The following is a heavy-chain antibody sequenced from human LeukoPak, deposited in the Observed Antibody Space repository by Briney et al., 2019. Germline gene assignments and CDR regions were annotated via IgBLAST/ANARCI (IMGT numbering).Heavy chain of an antibody. Sequence: SVKVSCKASGGTFSSYAISLVRQAPGQGLEWMGRIIPIFGTANYAQKFQGRVTITADESTSTAYMELSSLRSEDTAVYYCARDGRWDYGSGNWFDPWGQGTLVTVSS. CDR1: GGTFSSYA. J-gene: IGHJ5*02. CDR3: ARDGRWDYGSGNWFDP. V-gene: IGHV1-69*13. D-gene: IGHD3-10*01. CDR2: IIPIFGTA.